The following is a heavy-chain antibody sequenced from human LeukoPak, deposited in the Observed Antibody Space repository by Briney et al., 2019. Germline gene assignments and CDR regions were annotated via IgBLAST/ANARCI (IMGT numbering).Heavy chain of an antibody. V-gene: IGHV3-48*02. Sequence: GGSLRLSCAASGFTFGDTWMNWVRQAPGKGLEWISYISSSSSTIYYADSVQGRLTISRDNAKNSLYLQMSSLRDEDTAVYYCAPHRDGSYPFDYWGQGTLVTVSS. CDR1: GFTFGDTW. J-gene: IGHJ4*02. CDR3: APHRDGSYPFDY. CDR2: ISSSSSTI. D-gene: IGHD1-26*01.